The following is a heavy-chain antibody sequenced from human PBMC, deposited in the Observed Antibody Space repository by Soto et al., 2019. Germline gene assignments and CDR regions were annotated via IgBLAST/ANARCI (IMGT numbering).Heavy chain of an antibody. V-gene: IGHV3-30*18. CDR1: GFTFSSYG. D-gene: IGHD3-3*01. CDR2: ISYDGSNK. J-gene: IGHJ6*03. CDR3: AKGYDFWSGYYAPDYYYYMDV. Sequence: GGSLRLSCAASGFTFSSYGMHWVRQAPGKGLEWVAVISYDGSNKYYADSVKGRFTISRDNSKNTLYLQMNSLRAEDTAVYYCAKGYDFWSGYYAPDYYYYMDVWGKGTTVTVS.